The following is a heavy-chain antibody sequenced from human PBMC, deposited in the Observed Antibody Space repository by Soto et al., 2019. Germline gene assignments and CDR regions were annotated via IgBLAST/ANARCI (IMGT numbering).Heavy chain of an antibody. Sequence: GESLKISCKGSGYSFTSYWTGWVRQMPGKGLEWMGIIYPGDSDTRYSPSFQGQVTISADKSISTAYLQWSSLKASDTAMYYCARGGGRYSSSPGPFDYWGQGTLVTVSS. CDR1: GYSFTSYW. CDR2: IYPGDSDT. V-gene: IGHV5-51*01. D-gene: IGHD6-6*01. CDR3: ARGGGRYSSSPGPFDY. J-gene: IGHJ4*02.